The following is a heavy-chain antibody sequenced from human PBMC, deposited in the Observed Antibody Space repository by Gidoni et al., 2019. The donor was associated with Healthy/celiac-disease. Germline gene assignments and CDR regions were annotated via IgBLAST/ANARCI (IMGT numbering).Heavy chain of an antibody. CDR2: IKQDGSEK. D-gene: IGHD3-10*01. CDR1: GFTFSSYW. CDR3: ARDVITMEKKDAFDI. J-gene: IGHJ3*02. Sequence: EVQLVESGGGLVQPGGSLRLSCAASGFTFSSYWMSWVRQAPGKGLEWVANIKQDGSEKYYVDSVKGRFTISRDNAKNSLYLQMNSLRAEDTAVYYCARDVITMEKKDAFDIWGQGTMVTVSS. V-gene: IGHV3-7*03.